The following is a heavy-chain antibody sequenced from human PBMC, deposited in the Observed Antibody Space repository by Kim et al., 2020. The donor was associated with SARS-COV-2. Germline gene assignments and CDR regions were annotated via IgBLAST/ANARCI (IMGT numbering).Heavy chain of an antibody. CDR1: GFTVSSNY. V-gene: IGHV3-53*01. CDR3: ARGPGGHYYYYGMDV. J-gene: IGHJ6*02. D-gene: IGHD2-15*01. Sequence: GGSLRLSCAASGFTVSSNYMSWVRQAPGKGLEWVSVIYSGGSTYYADSVKGRFTISRDNSKNTLYLQMNSLRAEDTAVYYCARGPGGHYYYYGMDVWGQGTTVTVSS. CDR2: IYSGGST.